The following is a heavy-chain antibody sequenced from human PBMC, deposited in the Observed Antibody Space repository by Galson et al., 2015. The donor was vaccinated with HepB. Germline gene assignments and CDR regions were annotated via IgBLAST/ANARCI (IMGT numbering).Heavy chain of an antibody. D-gene: IGHD4-11*01. CDR1: GFSVTNNGVA. J-gene: IGHJ3*02. CDR3: AYSQTTVTSAFDI. Sequence: PTQTLTLTCTCSGFSVTNNGVAVAWIRQPPGKALEWLTTIYWDDTKTFSPSLESRLTFTIDSSKNQVVLTLANVDPVDTATYFCAYSQTTVTSAFDIWGPGTMVTVSS. CDR2: IYWDDTK. V-gene: IGHV2-5*02.